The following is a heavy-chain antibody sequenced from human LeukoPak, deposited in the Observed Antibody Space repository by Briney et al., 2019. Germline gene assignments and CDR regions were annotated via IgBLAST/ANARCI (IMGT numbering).Heavy chain of an antibody. CDR1: GGSFSGYY. CDR2: INHSGST. D-gene: IGHD3-9*01. V-gene: IGHV4-34*01. J-gene: IGHJ6*02. Sequence: SETLSLTCAVYGGSFSGYYWSWIRQPPGKGLEWIGEINHSGSTNYNPSLKSRVTISVDTSKNQFSLKLSSVTAADTAVYYCARGRQRYDILTGYYIRNYYYGMDVWGQGTTVTVSS. CDR3: ARGRQRYDILTGYYIRNYYYGMDV.